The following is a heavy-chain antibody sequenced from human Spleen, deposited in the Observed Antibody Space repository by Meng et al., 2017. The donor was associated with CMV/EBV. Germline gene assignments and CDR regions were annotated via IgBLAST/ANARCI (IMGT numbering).Heavy chain of an antibody. Sequence: GGSLRLSCAASAFIFSSYWMSWVRQAPGKGLEWVANIEQDGTEKYFVDSVKGRFTISKDNAKNSLYLQMNSLRAEDTAVYYCARGSSSSSPYYFDYWGQGTLVTVSS. D-gene: IGHD6-6*01. CDR3: ARGSSSSSPYYFDY. J-gene: IGHJ4*02. V-gene: IGHV3-7*01. CDR1: AFIFSSYW. CDR2: IEQDGTEK.